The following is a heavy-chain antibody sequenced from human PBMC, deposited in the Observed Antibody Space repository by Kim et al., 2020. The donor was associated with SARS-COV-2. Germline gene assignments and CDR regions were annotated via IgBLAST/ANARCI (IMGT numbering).Heavy chain of an antibody. D-gene: IGHD4-17*01. V-gene: IGHV3-30-3*01. CDR1: GFTFSSYA. CDR2: ISYDGSNK. J-gene: IGHJ3*02. Sequence: GGSLRLSCAASGFTFSSYAMHWVRQAPGKGLEWVAVISYDGSNKYYADSVKGRFTISRDNSKNTLYLQMNSLRAEDTAVYYCARYDSSTVTTEEDAFDI. CDR3: ARYDSSTVTTEEDAFDI.